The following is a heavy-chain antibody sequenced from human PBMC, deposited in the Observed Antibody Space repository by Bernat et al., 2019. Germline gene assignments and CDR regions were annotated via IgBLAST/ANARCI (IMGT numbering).Heavy chain of an antibody. Sequence: QVQLQQWGAGLLKPSETLSLTCAVYGGSFSGYYWSWIRQPPGKGLEWIGEINHSGSTNYNPSLKSRVTISVDKSKNQFSLKLSSVTAADTAVYYCAKGEAGYYYYYMDVWGKGTTVTVSS. CDR3: AKGEAGYYYYYMDV. CDR1: GGSFSGYY. CDR2: INHSGST. J-gene: IGHJ6*03. V-gene: IGHV4-34*01.